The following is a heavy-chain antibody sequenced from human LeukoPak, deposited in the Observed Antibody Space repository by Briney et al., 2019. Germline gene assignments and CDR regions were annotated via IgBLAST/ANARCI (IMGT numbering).Heavy chain of an antibody. J-gene: IGHJ6*03. D-gene: IGHD2/OR15-2a*01. CDR3: AREVLTVRPDPHYYYYMDV. CDR1: GFTFDDYG. CDR2: INWNGGSA. Sequence: GGSLRLSCAASGFTFDDYGMSWVRQAPGKGLEWVSGINWNGGSAGYADSVKGRFTISRDNAKNSLYLQMNSLRAEDTALYYRAREVLTVRPDPHYYYYMDVWGKGTTVTVSS. V-gene: IGHV3-20*04.